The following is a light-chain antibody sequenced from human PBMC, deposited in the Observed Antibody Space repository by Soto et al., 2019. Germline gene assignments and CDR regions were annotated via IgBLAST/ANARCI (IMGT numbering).Light chain of an antibody. CDR1: LGVRNS. CDR3: QQYDVFPYT. Sequence: DIQMTQSPSSLSASIGDRVTITCRARLGVRNSLAWFQLKPGRAPKCLISAASSLQSGVPSQFSGSGAGTDFTPTIDSLQTEDFATYYCQQYDVFPYTFGQGTKLEIK. V-gene: IGKV1-16*02. J-gene: IGKJ2*01. CDR2: AAS.